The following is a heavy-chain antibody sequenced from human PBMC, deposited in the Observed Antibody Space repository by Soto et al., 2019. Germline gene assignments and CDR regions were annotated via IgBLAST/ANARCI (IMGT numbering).Heavy chain of an antibody. CDR2: ISYDGSDK. J-gene: IGHJ6*02. CDR3: AKTYLVPAVPYYYGMDV. Sequence: QVQLVESGGGVVQPGRSLRLSCAASGFTFSYYGMHWVRQAPGKGLEWVAVISYDGSDKYYADSVKGRFTISRDNTKSTLYLQMNSLRAEDTAVYYCAKTYLVPAVPYYYGMDVWGQGTTVTVSS. CDR1: GFTFSYYG. V-gene: IGHV3-30*18. D-gene: IGHD2-2*01.